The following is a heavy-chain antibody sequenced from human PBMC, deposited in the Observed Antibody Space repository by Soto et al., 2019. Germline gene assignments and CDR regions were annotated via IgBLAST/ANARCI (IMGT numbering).Heavy chain of an antibody. D-gene: IGHD6-19*01. Sequence: RGALRVSCAASGFTLSSYEMNWVRQAPGKGLEWVSYISSSGSTIYYADSVEGRFILSRDNAKNSLYLQTNSLRADETTPFSCPRASPAVAGFGYYLGYWGQGTLVT. CDR2: ISSSGSTI. CDR1: GFTLSSYE. V-gene: IGHV3-48*03. J-gene: IGHJ4*02. CDR3: PRASPAVAGFGYYLGY.